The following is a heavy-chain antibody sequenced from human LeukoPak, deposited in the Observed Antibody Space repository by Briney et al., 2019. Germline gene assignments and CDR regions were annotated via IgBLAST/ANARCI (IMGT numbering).Heavy chain of an antibody. CDR2: FYYSGCT. CDR1: GGFVSSGSYY. D-gene: IGHD3-9*01. V-gene: IGHV4-61*01. Sequence: SETLSLTCTVSGGFVSSGSYYWTWIRQPPGEGLEWIGYFYYSGCTNYNPSLKSRVTISVGTSKNQFSLKRSSVTAAYTAVYSCARSLTGLDYWGQGALVTASP. CDR3: ARSLTGLDY. J-gene: IGHJ4*02.